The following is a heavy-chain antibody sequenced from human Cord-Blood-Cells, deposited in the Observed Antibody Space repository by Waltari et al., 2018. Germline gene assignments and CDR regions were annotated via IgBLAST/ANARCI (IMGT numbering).Heavy chain of an antibody. CDR1: GGSFSGYY. V-gene: IGHV4-34*01. J-gene: IGHJ5*02. CDR3: ARKHWGYNWFDP. CDR2: IKHSGST. Sequence: QVQLQQWGAGLLKPSETLSLTRAVYGGSFSGYYWSWIRQPPGKGLEWIGEIKHSGSTNYNPSLKSRVTISVDTSKNQFSLKLSSVTAADTAVYYCARKHWGYNWFDPWGQGTLVTVSS. D-gene: IGHD7-27*01.